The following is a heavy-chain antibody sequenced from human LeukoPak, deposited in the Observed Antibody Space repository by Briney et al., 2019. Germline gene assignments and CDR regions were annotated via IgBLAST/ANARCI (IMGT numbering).Heavy chain of an antibody. D-gene: IGHD2-15*01. Sequence: SETLSLTCTVPGGSISNSGGFYWSWIRQHPGNGLEWIGFISYRGSTYYNPSLKSRVSLSVDTSKGQFSLRLSSVTDEDTAVYYCARISQSSGGFYYWGQGTLVTVSS. CDR3: ARISQSSGGFYY. J-gene: IGHJ4*02. V-gene: IGHV4-31*02. CDR2: ISYRGST. CDR1: GGSISNSGGFY.